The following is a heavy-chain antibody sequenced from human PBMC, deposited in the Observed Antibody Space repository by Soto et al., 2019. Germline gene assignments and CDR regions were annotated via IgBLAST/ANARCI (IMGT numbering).Heavy chain of an antibody. CDR1: GYTFTSYY. CDR3: ARHRVVGATTHWYFDL. J-gene: IGHJ2*01. D-gene: IGHD1-26*01. V-gene: IGHV1-46*01. Sequence: ASVKVSCKASGYTFTSYYMHWVRQAPGQGLEWMGIINPSGGSTNYAQKFQGRVTMTRDTSTSTVYMELSSLRSEDTAVYYCARHRVVGATTHWYFDLWGRGTLVTVSS. CDR2: INPSGGST.